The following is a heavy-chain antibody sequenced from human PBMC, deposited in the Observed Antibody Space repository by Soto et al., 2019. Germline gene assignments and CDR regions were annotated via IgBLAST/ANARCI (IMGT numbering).Heavy chain of an antibody. CDR1: GGSISSSNYY. D-gene: IGHD3-3*01. J-gene: IGHJ3*02. V-gene: IGHV4-39*07. Sequence: SETLSFTCTVSGGSISSSNYYWGWIRQPPGKGLEWIGSIYYSGSTYYNLSLKSRVTISVYTSNNQFSLKLSSGTAADTAVYYCARSQVGTYYESFDAFDIWGRGTMVTVSS. CDR2: IYYSGST. CDR3: ARSQVGTYYESFDAFDI.